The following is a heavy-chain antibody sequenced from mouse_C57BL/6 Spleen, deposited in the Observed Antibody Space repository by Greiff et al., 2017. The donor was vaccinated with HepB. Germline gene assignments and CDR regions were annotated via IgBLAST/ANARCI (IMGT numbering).Heavy chain of an antibody. CDR3: ARPDDYGSSSLYYAMDY. D-gene: IGHD1-1*01. V-gene: IGHV1-64*01. CDR2: IHPNSGST. J-gene: IGHJ4*01. Sequence: VQLQQPGAELVKPGASVKLSCKASGYTFTSYWMHWVKQRPGQGLEWIGMIHPNSGSTNYNEKFKSKATLTVDKSSSTAYMQLSSLTSEDSAVYYCARPDDYGSSSLYYAMDYWGQGTSVTISS. CDR1: GYTFTSYW.